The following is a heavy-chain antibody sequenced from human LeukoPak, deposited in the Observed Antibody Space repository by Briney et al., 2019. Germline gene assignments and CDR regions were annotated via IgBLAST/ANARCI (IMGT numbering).Heavy chain of an antibody. CDR3: ARGSDYDDYFYMDF. CDR2: MNPKSGAT. Sequence: GASVKVSCKASGGTFSSYAISWVRHAPGQGLEWMGWMNPKSGATDYARKFQGRVTMTRDTSISTAYMELTRLRSDDTAVYFCARGSDYDDYFYMDFWGKGTTVTVSS. CDR1: GGTFSSYA. V-gene: IGHV1-2*02. J-gene: IGHJ6*03.